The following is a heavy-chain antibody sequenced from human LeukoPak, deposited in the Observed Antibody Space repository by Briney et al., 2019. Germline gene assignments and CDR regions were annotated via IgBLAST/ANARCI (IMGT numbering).Heavy chain of an antibody. D-gene: IGHD6-19*01. J-gene: IGHJ4*02. CDR3: AKDRSTVAGTRIDY. CDR1: GFTFSSYG. V-gene: IGHV3-33*06. CDR2: IWYDGSNK. Sequence: GGSLRLSCAASGFTFSSYGMHWVRQAPGKGLEWVAVIWYDGSNKYYADSVKGRFTISRDNSKNTLYLQMNSLSAEDTAVYYCAKDRSTVAGTRIDYWGQGTLVTVSS.